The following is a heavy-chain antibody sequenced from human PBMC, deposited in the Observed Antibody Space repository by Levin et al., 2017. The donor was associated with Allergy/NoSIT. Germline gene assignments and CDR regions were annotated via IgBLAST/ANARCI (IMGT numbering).Heavy chain of an antibody. CDR2: IYYSGST. J-gene: IGHJ4*02. CDR1: GGSISSSSYY. V-gene: IGHV4-39*01. D-gene: IGHD3-10*01. Sequence: SETLSLTCTVSGGSISSSSYYWGWIRQPPGKGLEWIGSIYYSGSTYYNPSLKSRVTISVDTSKNQFSLKLSSVTAADTAVYYCARGSGITMVQGVIAVDYWGQGTLVTVSS. CDR3: ARGSGITMVQGVIAVDY.